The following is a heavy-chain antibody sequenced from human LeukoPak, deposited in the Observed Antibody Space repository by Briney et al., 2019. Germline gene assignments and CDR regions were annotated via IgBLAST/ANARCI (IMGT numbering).Heavy chain of an antibody. V-gene: IGHV4-61*01. Sequence: SETLSLTCTVSGYSISSGYYWGWIRQPPGKGLQWIGYIYYSGSTNYNPSLKSRVTISADTSKNQFFLKLNSVTAADTAVYYCARESPGYGSSWYHIIDYWGQGTLVTVSS. CDR1: GYSISSGYY. D-gene: IGHD6-13*01. CDR2: IYYSGST. J-gene: IGHJ4*02. CDR3: ARESPGYGSSWYHIIDY.